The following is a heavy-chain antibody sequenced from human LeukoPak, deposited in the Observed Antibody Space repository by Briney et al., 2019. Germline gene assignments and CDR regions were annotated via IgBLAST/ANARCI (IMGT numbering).Heavy chain of an antibody. CDR2: IKQDGSEK. J-gene: IGHJ4*02. CDR1: GFTFSSYW. D-gene: IGHD2-15*01. CDR3: ASVMELLPYYFDY. V-gene: IGHV3-7*01. Sequence: GGSLRLSCAASGFTFSSYWMSWVRQAPGKGLEWVANIKQDGSEKYYVDSVKGRFTISRDNAKNSLYLQMNSLRAEDTAVYYCASVMELLPYYFDYWGQGTLVTVSS.